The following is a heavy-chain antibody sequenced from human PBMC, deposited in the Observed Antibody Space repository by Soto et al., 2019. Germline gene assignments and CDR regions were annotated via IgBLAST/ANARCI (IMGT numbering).Heavy chain of an antibody. CDR3: AKSWTGSHGALDV. J-gene: IGHJ3*01. D-gene: IGHD1-1*01. CDR1: GFTFSTYG. V-gene: IGHV3-30*18. Sequence: QVQLVESGGGVVQPGRSPRLSCAASGFTFSTYGMHWVRQAPGKGLEWVAVISYDGSKKYYEESVKGRFNISRDTSKNTLYLQMNSLRVEDTAVYYCAKSWTGSHGALDVCGQGTIVTVS. CDR2: ISYDGSKK.